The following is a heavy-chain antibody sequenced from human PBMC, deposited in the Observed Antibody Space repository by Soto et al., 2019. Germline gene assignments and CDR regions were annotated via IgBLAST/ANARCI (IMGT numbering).Heavy chain of an antibody. Sequence: ASVKVSCKASGYTFTSYSMHWVRQAPGQRLEWMGWINAGNGNTKYSQKFQGRVTVTRDTSASTAYMELSSLRSEDTAVYYCARALGVEDYYGSGSYPRAYYYYYGMDVWGQGTTVTVSS. CDR1: GYTFTSYS. J-gene: IGHJ6*02. CDR2: INAGNGNT. D-gene: IGHD3-10*01. V-gene: IGHV1-3*01. CDR3: ARALGVEDYYGSGSYPRAYYYYYGMDV.